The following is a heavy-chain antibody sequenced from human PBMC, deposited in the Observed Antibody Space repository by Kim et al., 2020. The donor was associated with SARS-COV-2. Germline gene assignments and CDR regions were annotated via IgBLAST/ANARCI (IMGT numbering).Heavy chain of an antibody. V-gene: IGHV4-34*01. CDR3: ARASYGSGSHYGY. CDR2: INHSGST. D-gene: IGHD3-10*01. Sequence: SETLSLTCAVYGGSFSGYYWSWIRQPPGKGLEWIGEINHSGSTNYNPSLKSRVTISVDTSKNQFSLKLSSVTAADTAVYYCARASYGSGSHYGYWGQGTLVTVSS. J-gene: IGHJ4*02. CDR1: GGSFSGYY.